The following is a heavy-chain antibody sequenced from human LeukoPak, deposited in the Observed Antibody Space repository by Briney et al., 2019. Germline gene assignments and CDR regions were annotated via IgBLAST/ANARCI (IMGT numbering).Heavy chain of an antibody. CDR2: IYYSGST. D-gene: IGHD3-9*01. Sequence: SETLSLTCTVSGGSISSYYWSWIRQPPGKGLEWIGYIYYSGSTNYNPSLKSRVTISVDTSKNQFSLKLSSVTAADTAVYYCARDMDDILTSRRAFDIWGQGTMVTVSS. CDR3: ARDMDDILTSRRAFDI. CDR1: GGSISSYY. V-gene: IGHV4-59*01. J-gene: IGHJ3*02.